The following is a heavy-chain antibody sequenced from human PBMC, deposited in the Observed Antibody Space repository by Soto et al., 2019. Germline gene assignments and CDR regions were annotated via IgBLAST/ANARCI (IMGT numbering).Heavy chain of an antibody. V-gene: IGHV3-23*01. D-gene: IGHD6-19*01. Sequence: EVQLLESGGGLVQPGGSLRLSCAASGFTFSSYAMTWVRQAPGKGLEWVSTISGSDGSTYYADSVKGRFTISRDISKNTLYLQMNSLRAGDTAVYYCAKDHGYSSGWPFDYWGQGTLVIVSS. CDR2: ISGSDGST. CDR1: GFTFSSYA. J-gene: IGHJ4*02. CDR3: AKDHGYSSGWPFDY.